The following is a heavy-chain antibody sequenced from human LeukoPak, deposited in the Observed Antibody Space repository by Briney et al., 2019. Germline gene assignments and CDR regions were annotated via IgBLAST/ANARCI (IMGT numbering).Heavy chain of an antibody. D-gene: IGHD4-17*01. CDR3: ARVPSPRDEYGDYVPYFDY. CDR1: GGSISSGGYY. V-gene: IGHV4-31*03. Sequence: TSETLSLTCTVSGGSISSGGYYWSWIRQHPRKGLEWIGYIYYSGSTYYNPSLKSRVTISVDTSKNQFSLKLSSVTAADTAVYYCARVPSPRDEYGDYVPYFDYWGQGTLVTVSS. J-gene: IGHJ4*02. CDR2: IYYSGST.